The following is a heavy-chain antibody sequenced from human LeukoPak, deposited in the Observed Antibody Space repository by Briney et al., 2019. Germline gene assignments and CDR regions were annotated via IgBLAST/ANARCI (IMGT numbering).Heavy chain of an antibody. CDR3: ARRTYYDFWYFDV. CDR2: IYPCASDA. J-gene: IGHJ2*01. CDR1: GYSLTNHW. Sequence: GESLKISCKASGYSLTNHWIGWVRQMPGEGREGMGIIYPCASDARYSPSFQGQVTISADQSIGTAYLQWSSLKASDTAMFYCARRTYYDFWYFDVWGRGTLVTVYS. V-gene: IGHV5-51*01. D-gene: IGHD1-26*01.